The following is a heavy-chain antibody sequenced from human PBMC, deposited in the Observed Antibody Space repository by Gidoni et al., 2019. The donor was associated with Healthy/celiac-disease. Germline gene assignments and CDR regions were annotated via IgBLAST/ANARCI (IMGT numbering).Heavy chain of an antibody. J-gene: IGHJ4*02. CDR1: GGSVSSGSYY. Sequence: VSGGSVSSGSYYWSWIRQPPGKGLEWIGYIYYSGSTNYNPSLKSRVTISVDTSKNQFSLKLSSVTAADTAVYYCARGWRIVVVPAAIPFDYWGQGTLVTVSS. V-gene: IGHV4-61*01. CDR3: ARGWRIVVVPAAIPFDY. D-gene: IGHD2-2*02. CDR2: IYYSGST.